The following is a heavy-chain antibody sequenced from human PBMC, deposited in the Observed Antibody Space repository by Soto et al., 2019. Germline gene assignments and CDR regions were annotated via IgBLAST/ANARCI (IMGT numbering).Heavy chain of an antibody. Sequence: GGSLRLSCAASGFTFSTYGMHWVRQAPGKGLEWVAVIWYDGSKRYYADSVKGLFTISRDNSKNTLYLQMNTLRADDTAGYYWVRGGGPIVGRGVPGLSGIWGQGTLVTVSS. CDR3: VRGGGPIVGRGVPGLSGI. CDR1: GFTFSTYG. J-gene: IGHJ4*02. D-gene: IGHD1-26*01. V-gene: IGHV3-33*01. CDR2: IWYDGSKR.